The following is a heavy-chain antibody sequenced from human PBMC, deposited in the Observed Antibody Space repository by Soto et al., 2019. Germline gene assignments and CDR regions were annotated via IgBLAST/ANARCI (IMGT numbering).Heavy chain of an antibody. CDR3: ANGEDYYDSSGYPTPAFDY. Sequence: HPGGSLRLSCAASGFTFSSYGMHWVRQAPGKGLEWVAVISYDGSNKYYADSVKGRFTISRDNSKNTLYLQMNSLRAEDTAVYYCANGEDYYDSSGYPTPAFDYWGQGTLVTVSS. V-gene: IGHV3-30*18. J-gene: IGHJ4*02. CDR1: GFTFSSYG. CDR2: ISYDGSNK. D-gene: IGHD3-22*01.